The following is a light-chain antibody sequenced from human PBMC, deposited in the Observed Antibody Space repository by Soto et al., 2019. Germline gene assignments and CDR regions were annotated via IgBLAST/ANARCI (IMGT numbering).Light chain of an antibody. CDR1: QSVNSN. CDR2: GAS. CDR3: QQYNNWPLT. J-gene: IGKJ4*01. V-gene: IGKV3-15*01. Sequence: EIVMTQSQATLSVSPGERATLSCRASQSVNSNLAWYQQKPGQAPRLLIYGASTRATGIPARFSGSGSGTECTLTISSLQSEDFAVYYCQQYNNWPLTFGGGTKGEIK.